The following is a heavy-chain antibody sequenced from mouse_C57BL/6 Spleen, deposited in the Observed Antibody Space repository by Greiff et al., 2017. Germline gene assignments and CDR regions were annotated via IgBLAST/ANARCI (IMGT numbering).Heavy chain of an antibody. CDR2: INPGSGGT. V-gene: IGHV1-54*01. CDR3: ARYSNGFAY. Sequence: VKLQESGAELVRPGTSVKVSCKASGYAFTNYLIEWVKQRPGQGLEWIGVINPGSGGTNYNEKFKGKATLTADKSSSTAYMQLSSLTSEDSAVYFCARYSNGFAYWGQGTLVTVSA. CDR1: GYAFTNYL. J-gene: IGHJ3*01. D-gene: IGHD2-5*01.